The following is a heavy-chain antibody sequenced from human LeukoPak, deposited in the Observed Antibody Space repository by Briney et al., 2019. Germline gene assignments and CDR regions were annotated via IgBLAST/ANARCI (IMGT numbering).Heavy chain of an antibody. CDR2: INPNSGGT. V-gene: IGHV1-2*06. Sequence: ASVKVSCKASGYTFTGYYMHWVRQAPGQGLEWMGRINPNSGGTNYAQKFQGRVTTTRDTSISTAYMELSRLRSDDTAVYYCARDLLPHYYDSPAFVYWGQGTLVTVSS. CDR3: ARDLLPHYYDSPAFVY. CDR1: GYTFTGYY. D-gene: IGHD3-22*01. J-gene: IGHJ4*02.